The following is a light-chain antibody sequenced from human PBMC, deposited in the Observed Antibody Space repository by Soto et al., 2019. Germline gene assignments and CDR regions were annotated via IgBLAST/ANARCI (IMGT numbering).Light chain of an antibody. CDR3: QQFNKWPYT. V-gene: IGKV3-15*01. J-gene: IGKJ2*01. Sequence: EIVMTQSPATLSVSPGERATLSCRASQSVSSNLAWYQQKPGQAPRLLIYGASTRATGIPARFSGSGSGTEFTLTISSLQSDDFAIYSCQQFNKWPYTFGQGTKVDIK. CDR2: GAS. CDR1: QSVSSN.